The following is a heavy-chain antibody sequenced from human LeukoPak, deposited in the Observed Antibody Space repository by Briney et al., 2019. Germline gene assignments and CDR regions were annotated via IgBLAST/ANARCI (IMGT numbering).Heavy chain of an antibody. CDR2: IYYSGST. CDR3: AREEGDLGIDP. Sequence: PSETLSLTCTVSGGSISSYYWSWIRQPPGKGLEWIGYIYYSGSTNYNPSLKSRVTISVDTSKNQFSLKLSSVTAADTAVYYCAREEGDLGIDPWGQGTLVTVSS. CDR1: GGSISSYY. D-gene: IGHD3-10*01. V-gene: IGHV4-59*01. J-gene: IGHJ5*02.